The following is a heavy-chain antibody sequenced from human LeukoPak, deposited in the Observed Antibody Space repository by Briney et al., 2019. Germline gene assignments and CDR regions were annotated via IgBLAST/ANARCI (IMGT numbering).Heavy chain of an antibody. V-gene: IGHV3-21*01. CDR3: ARFGYVAAVDV. CDR1: GFTFSSYS. J-gene: IGHJ4*02. Sequence: PGGSLRLSCAASGFTFSSYSMNWVRQAPGKGLEGVSSISSSSSYIYYADSVKGRFSISRDNAKNLVYLQMNSLRAEDTAVYHCARFGYVAAVDVWGQGTPVTVSS. CDR2: ISSSSSYI. D-gene: IGHD3-10*01.